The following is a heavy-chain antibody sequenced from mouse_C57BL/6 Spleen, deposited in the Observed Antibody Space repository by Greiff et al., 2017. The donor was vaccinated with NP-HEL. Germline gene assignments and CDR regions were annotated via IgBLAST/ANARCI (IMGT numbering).Heavy chain of an antibody. CDR2: IDPSDSET. J-gene: IGHJ2*01. CDR1: GYTFTSYW. V-gene: IGHV1-52*01. D-gene: IGHD4-1*01. CDR3: ARSPNWYYFDY. Sequence: VQLQQPGAELVRPGSSVKLSCKASGYTFTSYWMHWVKQRPIQGLEWIGNIDPSDSETHYNQKFKDKATLTVDKSSSTAYMQLSSLTSEDSAVYYCARSPNWYYFDYWGQGTTLTVSS.